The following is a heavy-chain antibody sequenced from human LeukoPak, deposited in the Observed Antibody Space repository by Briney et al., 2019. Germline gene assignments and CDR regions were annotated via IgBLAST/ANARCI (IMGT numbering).Heavy chain of an antibody. D-gene: IGHD3-22*01. V-gene: IGHV4-30-4*02. CDR1: GGSISSGDYY. CDR2: IYYSGIT. J-gene: IGHJ4*02. CDR3: ARDYYDSSGYYFYFDY. Sequence: TASETLSLXCTVSGGSISSGDYYWSWIRQPPGKGLEWIGYIYYSGITYYNPSLKSRVTISVDTSKNQFSLKLSSVTAADTAVYYCARDYYDSSGYYFYFDYWGQGTLVTVSS.